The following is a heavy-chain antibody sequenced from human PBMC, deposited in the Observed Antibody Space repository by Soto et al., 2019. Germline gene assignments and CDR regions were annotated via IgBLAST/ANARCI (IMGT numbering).Heavy chain of an antibody. D-gene: IGHD2-15*01. CDR3: ARAYCTGGSCSGFDH. J-gene: IGHJ4*02. CDR2: ISGSGGST. Sequence: GGSLRLSCAASGFTFDTYAMSWVRQAPGKGLGWVSAISGSGGSTYYADSVKGRFTISRDNSKNTLYLQMNSLRTEDTAVYHCARAYCTGGSCSGFDHWGQGTLVTVSS. CDR1: GFTFDTYA. V-gene: IGHV3-23*01.